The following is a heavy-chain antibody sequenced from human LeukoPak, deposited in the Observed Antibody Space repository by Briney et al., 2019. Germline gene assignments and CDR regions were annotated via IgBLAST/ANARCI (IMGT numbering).Heavy chain of an antibody. V-gene: IGHV4-4*07. J-gene: IGHJ6*03. CDR2: IYTSGST. D-gene: IGHD1-14*01. Sequence: SETLSLTCTVSGGSISSYCWSWIRQPAGKGLEWIGRIYTSGSTIYNPSPKSRVTMSVDTSKNQFSLKLSSVTAADTAVYYCARGRYESTRLSAYYYYYMDVWGKGTTVTVSS. CDR1: GGSISSYC. CDR3: ARGRYESTRLSAYYYYYMDV.